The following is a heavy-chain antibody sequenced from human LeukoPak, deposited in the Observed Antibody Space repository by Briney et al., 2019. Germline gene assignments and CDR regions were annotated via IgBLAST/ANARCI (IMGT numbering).Heavy chain of an antibody. D-gene: IGHD4-23*01. CDR3: ARGSQRGGNSD. J-gene: IGHJ4*02. CDR2: MRPNSDKS. Sequence: ASSVTVSCLASGYTLSHYVFNWVRQATGQRLEWMGWMRPNSDKSDYEKKFQGRLTMTTNTFINTTYMELNSLTSEDTAVYYGARGSQRGGNSDWGQGPLVTVSS. CDR1: GYTLSHYV. V-gene: IGHV1-8*02.